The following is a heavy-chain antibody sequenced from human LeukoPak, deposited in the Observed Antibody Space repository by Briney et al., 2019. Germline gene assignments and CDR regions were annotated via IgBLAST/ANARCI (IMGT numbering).Heavy chain of an antibody. V-gene: IGHV3-21*01. CDR3: ARGSGGQQLIRGYYYMDV. CDR1: GFTFSSYS. D-gene: IGHD6-6*01. CDR2: ISSTSSYI. J-gene: IGHJ6*03. Sequence: PGGSLRLSCASSGFTFSSYSMNWVRKAPGKGLEWVSSISSTSSYIYYADSVKGRFTISTDNVKNSLYLQMSSLRAEDTAVYYCARGSGGQQLIRGYYYMDVWGKGTTVTVSS.